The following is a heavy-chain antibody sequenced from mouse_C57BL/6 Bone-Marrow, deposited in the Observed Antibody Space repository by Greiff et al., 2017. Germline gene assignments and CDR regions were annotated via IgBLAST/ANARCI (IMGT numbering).Heavy chain of an antibody. Sequence: DVHLVESGGGLVQPKGSLKLSCAASGFSFNTYAMNWVRQAPGKGVEWVARIRSKSNNYATYYADSVKDRFTISRDDSESMLYLQMNNLKTEDAAMYYCLRQDYGHLDYWGQGTTLTVSS. V-gene: IGHV10-1*01. D-gene: IGHD1-1*01. CDR2: IRSKSNNYAT. CDR3: LRQDYGHLDY. J-gene: IGHJ2*01. CDR1: GFSFNTYA.